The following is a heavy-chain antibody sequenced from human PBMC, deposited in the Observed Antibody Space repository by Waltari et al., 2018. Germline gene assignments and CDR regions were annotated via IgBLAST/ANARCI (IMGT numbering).Heavy chain of an antibody. CDR1: GGTFSSYA. CDR2: IIPIFGTA. CDR3: ASKRLVTTAMVTSFDY. J-gene: IGHJ4*02. Sequence: QVQLVQSGAEVKKPGSSVKVSCKASGGTFSSYAISWVRQAPGQGLEWMGGIIPIFGTANYAQKFQGRVTMTEDTSTDTAYMELSSLRSEDTAVYYCASKRLVTTAMVTSFDYWGQGTLVTVSS. D-gene: IGHD5-18*01. V-gene: IGHV1-69*06.